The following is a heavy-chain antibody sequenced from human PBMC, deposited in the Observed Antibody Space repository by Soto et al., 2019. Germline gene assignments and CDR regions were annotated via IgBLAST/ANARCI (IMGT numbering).Heavy chain of an antibody. CDR3: TTDGGLAVRPLFDL. CDR2: IKSQTDGGTI. Sequence: EVLLVESGGGLVKPGGSLRLSCAASGLSFSNAWMGWVRQRLGKGLEWVGRIKSQTDGGTIDYAAPVKGRFSISRDVSKTTLNLQMNSLKTEDTAVYYCTTDGGLAVRPLFDLCGQGPVVTVSS. CDR1: GLSFSNAW. J-gene: IGHJ5*02. D-gene: IGHD6-6*01. V-gene: IGHV3-15*01.